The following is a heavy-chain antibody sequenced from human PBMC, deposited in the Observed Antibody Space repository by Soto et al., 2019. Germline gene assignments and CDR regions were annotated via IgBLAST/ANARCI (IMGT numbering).Heavy chain of an antibody. V-gene: IGHV4-30-4*01. CDR1: GGSISSGDYY. D-gene: IGHD3-3*01. J-gene: IGHJ6*02. CDR2: IYYSGST. CDR3: ARDNILGILYGGMDV. Sequence: PSETLSLTCTVSGGSISSGDYYWSWIRQPPGKGLEWIGYIYYSGSTYHNPSLKSRVTISVDTSKNQFSLKLSSVIAADTAVYYCARDNILGILYGGMDVWGLGTTVTVSS.